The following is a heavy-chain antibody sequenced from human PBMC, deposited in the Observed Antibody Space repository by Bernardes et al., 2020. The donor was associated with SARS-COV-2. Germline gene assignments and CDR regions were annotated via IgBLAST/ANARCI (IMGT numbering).Heavy chain of an antibody. J-gene: IGHJ4*02. CDR1: GFTFTSYA. Sequence: VGSLRLSCAASGFTFTSYALSWVRQAPGKGLEWVSGINGVGGTYYADSAKGRFTISRDISTKMLFLQMNSLRAEDTAIYYCAKDYMEGGATQLIDYWGQGTLVTGS. V-gene: IGHV3-23*01. CDR2: INGVGGT. D-gene: IGHD1-1*01. CDR3: AKDYMEGGATQLIDY.